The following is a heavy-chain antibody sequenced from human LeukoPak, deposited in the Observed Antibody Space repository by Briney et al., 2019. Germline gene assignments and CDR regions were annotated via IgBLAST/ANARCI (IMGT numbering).Heavy chain of an antibody. Sequence: GGSLRLSCAASGFTFRSYAMSWVRQAPGEGLEWVSAISDSDSGTYYADSVKGRFTISRDNSKNTLYLQMNSLRAEDTAVYYCAKGYGYSSSWTSNYYFYGLDVWGQGTTVTVSS. D-gene: IGHD6-13*01. CDR2: ISDSDSGT. CDR3: AKGYGYSSSWTSNYYFYGLDV. V-gene: IGHV3-23*01. CDR1: GFTFRSYA. J-gene: IGHJ6*02.